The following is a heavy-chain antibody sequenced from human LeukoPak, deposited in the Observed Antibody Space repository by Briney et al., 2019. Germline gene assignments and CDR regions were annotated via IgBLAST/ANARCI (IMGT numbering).Heavy chain of an antibody. CDR1: GGSISSYY. CDR3: AREWGSTSPRPLDS. J-gene: IGHJ4*02. CDR2: IYYSGST. Sequence: SETLSLTCTVSGGSISSYYWSWIRQPPGKGLEWIGYIYYSGSTNYNPSLKSRVTISVDTSKNQFSLKLSSVTAADTAIYYCAREWGSTSPRPLDSWGQGSLVTVSS. V-gene: IGHV4-59*01. D-gene: IGHD2-2*01.